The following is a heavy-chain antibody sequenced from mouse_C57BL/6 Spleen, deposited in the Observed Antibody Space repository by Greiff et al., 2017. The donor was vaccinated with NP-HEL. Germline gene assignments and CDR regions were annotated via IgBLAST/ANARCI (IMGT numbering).Heavy chain of an antibody. CDR1: GFNITDYY. Sequence: VQLQQSGAELVRPGASVKLSCTASGFNITDYYMHWVKQRPEQGLEWIGRIDPEDGDTEYAPKFQGKATMTADTSSNTAYLQLSSLTSEDTAVYYCTTSYYGSSMDYWGQGTSVTVSS. CDR3: TTSYYGSSMDY. J-gene: IGHJ4*01. CDR2: IDPEDGDT. D-gene: IGHD1-1*01. V-gene: IGHV14-1*01.